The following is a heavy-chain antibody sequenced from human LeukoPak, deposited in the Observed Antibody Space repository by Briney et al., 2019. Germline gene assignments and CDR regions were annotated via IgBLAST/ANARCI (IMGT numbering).Heavy chain of an antibody. CDR3: AKEYLNKIAAAGY. CDR1: GFTFSSYG. J-gene: IGHJ4*02. V-gene: IGHV3-30*18. D-gene: IGHD6-13*01. CDR2: ISYDGSNK. Sequence: PGGSLRLSCAASGFTFSSYGMHWVRQAPGKGLEWVAVISYDGSNKYYADSVKGRFTISRDNSKNTLYLQMNSLRAEDTAVYYCAKEYLNKIAAAGYWGQGTLVTVSS.